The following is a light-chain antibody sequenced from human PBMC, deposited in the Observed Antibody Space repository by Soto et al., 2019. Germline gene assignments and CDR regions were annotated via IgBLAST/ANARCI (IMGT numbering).Light chain of an antibody. Sequence: QSVLTQPPSVSGAPGQRVSISCTGSTSNIGAPYDVHWYQHLPGTAPKLLIYGDNNRPSGVPDRFSGSKSGTSASLAITGLQAEDEADYYCQSYDNSLSVYVFGTGTKVTVL. J-gene: IGLJ1*01. V-gene: IGLV1-40*01. CDR3: QSYDNSLSVYV. CDR2: GDN. CDR1: TSNIGAPYD.